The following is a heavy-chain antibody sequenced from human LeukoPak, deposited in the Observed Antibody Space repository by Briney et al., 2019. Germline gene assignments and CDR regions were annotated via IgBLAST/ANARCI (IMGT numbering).Heavy chain of an antibody. CDR2: IYHSGST. V-gene: IGHV4-30-2*01. J-gene: IGHJ5*02. Sequence: SQTLSLTCAVSGGSISSGGYSWSWIRQPPGKGLGWIGYIYHSGSTYYNPSLKSRVTISVDRSKNQFSLKLSSVTAADTAVYYCARGGYGSGSYGRDNWFDPWGQGTLVTVSS. D-gene: IGHD3-10*01. CDR3: ARGGYGSGSYGRDNWFDP. CDR1: GGSISSGGYS.